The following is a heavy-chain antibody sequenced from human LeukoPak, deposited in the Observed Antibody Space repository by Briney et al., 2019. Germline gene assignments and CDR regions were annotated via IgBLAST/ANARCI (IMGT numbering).Heavy chain of an antibody. V-gene: IGHV4-4*07. J-gene: IGHJ6*03. Sequence: PSETLSLTCTVAGGSITNCCWGWIRQPAGRGLDWVGRISSTGNTAYSPSLQSRVTMSVGTSKNQFSLKLNSVTAADTAVYYCARVPPSYSDSSKIYYYYYLDVWGKGTPVTVSS. D-gene: IGHD1-26*01. CDR2: ISSTGNT. CDR3: ARVPPSYSDSSKIYYYYYLDV. CDR1: GGSITNCC.